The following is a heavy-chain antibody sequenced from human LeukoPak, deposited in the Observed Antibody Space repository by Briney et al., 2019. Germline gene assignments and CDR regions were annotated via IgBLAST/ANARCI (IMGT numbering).Heavy chain of an antibody. CDR2: IYYTGRT. CDR3: ARRGSGSLALFDY. D-gene: IGHD1-26*01. Sequence: SETLSLTCTVSGGSISSTSDYWGWIRQPPAKGLEWIGQIYYTGRTYYNPSLKSRVTISEDTSKTQFSLNLTSVAAADTAVYYCARRGSGSLALFDYWGQGTLVTVSS. CDR1: GGSISSTSDY. V-gene: IGHV4-39*01. J-gene: IGHJ4*02.